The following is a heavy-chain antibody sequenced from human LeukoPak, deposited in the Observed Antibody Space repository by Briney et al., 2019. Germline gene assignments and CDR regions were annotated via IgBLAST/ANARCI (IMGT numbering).Heavy chain of an antibody. Sequence: SGTLSLTCAVSGGSISSGNWWSWVRPPPGKGLEWIGQIYHSGSTNYNPSLKSRVTISVEKSKNQFSLNLTSVTAADTAVYYCARGTPAAMRGVRWFDPWGQGTLVTVSS. CDR3: ARGTPAAMRGVRWFDP. CDR2: IYHSGST. V-gene: IGHV4-4*02. J-gene: IGHJ5*02. CDR1: GGSISSGNW. D-gene: IGHD2-2*01.